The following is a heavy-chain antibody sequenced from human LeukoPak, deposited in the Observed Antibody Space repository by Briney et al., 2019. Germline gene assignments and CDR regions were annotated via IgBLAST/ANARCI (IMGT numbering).Heavy chain of an antibody. Sequence: ASVKVSCKASGGTFSSSSISWVRQAPGQGLEWMGGIIPIFGTANYAQKFQGRVTITADESTSTAYMELSSLRSEDAAVYYCARALLRYCSSTSCYWFDPWGQGTLVTVSS. CDR2: IIPIFGTA. V-gene: IGHV1-69*13. CDR3: ARALLRYCSSTSCYWFDP. J-gene: IGHJ5*02. CDR1: GGTFSSSS. D-gene: IGHD2-2*01.